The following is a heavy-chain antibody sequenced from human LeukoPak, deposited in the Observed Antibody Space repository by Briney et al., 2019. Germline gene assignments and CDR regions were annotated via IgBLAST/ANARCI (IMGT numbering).Heavy chain of an antibody. J-gene: IGHJ5*02. CDR3: TRRSGLYNWFDP. D-gene: IGHD3-3*01. CDR2: INPNSGGT. Sequence: ASVKVPCKASGYTFTGYYMHWVRQAPGQGLEWMGWINPNSGGTNYAQKFQGRVTMTRDTSISTAYMELSRLRSDDTAVYYCTRRSGLYNWFDPWGQGTLVTVSS. V-gene: IGHV1-2*02. CDR1: GYTFTGYY.